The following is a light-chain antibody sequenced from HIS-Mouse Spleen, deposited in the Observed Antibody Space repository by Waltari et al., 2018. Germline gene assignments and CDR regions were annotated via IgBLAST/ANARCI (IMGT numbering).Light chain of an antibody. CDR2: EGG. Sequence: QLALTQPASVSGSPGRWTPIPGTGTRGDLGSYTLSTWYHHHPGKAPKLMLYEGGKRPSGVSNRFSGSKSGNTASLTISGLQAEDEADYYCCSYAGSSTWVFGGGTKLTVL. V-gene: IGLV2-23*01. CDR1: RGDLGSYTL. J-gene: IGLJ3*02. CDR3: CSYAGSSTWV.